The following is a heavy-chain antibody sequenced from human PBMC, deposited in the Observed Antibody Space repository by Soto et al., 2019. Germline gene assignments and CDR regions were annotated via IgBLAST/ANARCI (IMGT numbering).Heavy chain of an antibody. V-gene: IGHV4-39*01. D-gene: IGHD2-2*01. Sequence: SETLSLTCTVSGGSISSSSYYWGWIRQPPGKGLEWIGSIYYSGSTYYNPSLKSRVTISVDTSKNQFSLKLSSVTAADTAVYYCARRTGSCSSTSCYYYFDYWGQGTLVTVSS. CDR2: IYYSGST. CDR3: ARRTGSCSSTSCYYYFDY. CDR1: GGSISSSSYY. J-gene: IGHJ4*02.